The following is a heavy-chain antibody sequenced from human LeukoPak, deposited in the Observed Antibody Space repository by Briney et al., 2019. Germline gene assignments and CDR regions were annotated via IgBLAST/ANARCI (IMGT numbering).Heavy chain of an antibody. CDR3: ARLPRITMVRGVITDY. J-gene: IGHJ4*02. CDR2: ITHRGSA. D-gene: IGHD3-10*01. Sequence: PSETLSLTCAVYGASFNSYYWNWIRQTPGKGLEWIGEITHRGSANYNPSLKSRVTISVDTPKNQFSLKLSSVTAADTAVYYCARLPRITMVRGVITDYWGQGTLVTVSS. V-gene: IGHV4-34*01. CDR1: GASFNSYY.